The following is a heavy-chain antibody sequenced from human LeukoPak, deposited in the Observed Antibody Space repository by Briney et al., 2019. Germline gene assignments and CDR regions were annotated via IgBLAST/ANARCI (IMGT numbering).Heavy chain of an antibody. CDR2: INHSGST. D-gene: IGHD3-3*01. V-gene: IGHV4-34*01. Sequence: SETLSLTCAVYGGSFSGYYWSWIRQPPGKGLEWIGEINHSGSTNYNPSLKSRVTISVDTSKNQFSLKLSSVTAADTAVYYCARDRPHFWSGFLSYNWFDPWGQGTLVTVPS. CDR1: GGSFSGYY. CDR3: ARDRPHFWSGFLSYNWFDP. J-gene: IGHJ5*02.